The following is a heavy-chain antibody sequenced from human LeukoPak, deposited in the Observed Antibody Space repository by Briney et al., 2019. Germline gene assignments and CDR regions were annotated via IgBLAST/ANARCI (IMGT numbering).Heavy chain of an antibody. J-gene: IGHJ1*01. V-gene: IGHV3-7*01. CDR3: ARPLTIAGTWNFQN. D-gene: IGHD1-20*01. CDR2: IRQDGRDK. Sequence: TGGSLRLSCVASGFTFSTYWMSWVRQAPGKGLEWVANIRQDGRDKYYVDSVRGRSTISRDNADNSLFLEMNSLREEDTAVYYCARPLTIAGTWNFQNWGQGTLVTVSS. CDR1: GFTFSTYW.